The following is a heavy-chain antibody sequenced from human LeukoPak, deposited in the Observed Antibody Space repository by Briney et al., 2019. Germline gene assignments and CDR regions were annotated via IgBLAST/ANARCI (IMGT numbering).Heavy chain of an antibody. CDR3: ARSSGLRFLEWPLEY. Sequence: GASVKVSCKASGYTFTGYYMHWVRQAPGQGLEWMGWISAYNGNTNYAQKLQGRVTMTTDTSTSTAYMELRSLRSDDTAVYYCARSSGLRFLEWPLEYWGQGTLVTVSS. CDR1: GYTFTGYY. J-gene: IGHJ4*02. V-gene: IGHV1-18*04. D-gene: IGHD3-3*01. CDR2: ISAYNGNT.